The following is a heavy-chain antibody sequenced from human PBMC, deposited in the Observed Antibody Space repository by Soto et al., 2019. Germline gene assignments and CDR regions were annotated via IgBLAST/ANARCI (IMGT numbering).Heavy chain of an antibody. CDR1: GVSLSDYY. CDR3: GRGGVTASCDH. Sequence: GAPLRLSCTDSGVSLSDYYMHWVRQAPGKGLVWVSHINGDGTIIDHADSVKGRFTISRDNAKNTLYLQMDSLKAEDTAVYYCGRGGVTASCDHWGQGVLVTVSS. J-gene: IGHJ4*02. CDR2: INGDGTII. D-gene: IGHD3-3*01. V-gene: IGHV3-74*01.